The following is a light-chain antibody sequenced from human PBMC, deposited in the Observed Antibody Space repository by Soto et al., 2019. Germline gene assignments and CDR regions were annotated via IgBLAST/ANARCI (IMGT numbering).Light chain of an antibody. CDR2: DAS. CDR3: QQYNSYRT. Sequence: IRMTQSRSTLSASVGARVTITCRASQSISSWLAWYQQKPGKAPKLLIYDASSLESGVPSRFSGSGSGTEFTLTISSLQPDDFATYYCQQYNSYRTFGQGTKVDI. CDR1: QSISSW. J-gene: IGKJ1*01. V-gene: IGKV1-5*01.